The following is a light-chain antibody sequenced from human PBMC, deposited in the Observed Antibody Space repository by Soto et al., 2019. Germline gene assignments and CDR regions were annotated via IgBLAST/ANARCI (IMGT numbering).Light chain of an antibody. CDR1: QSVSSSR. Sequence: EIVLTQSPGTLSLSPGERATLSCRASQSVSSSRLAWYRQKPGQAPRLLIYGASSRATGIPDRFSGSGSGTDFTLTISRLEPEDFAVYYCQQCGSSLWTFGQGTKVDIK. CDR2: GAS. V-gene: IGKV3-20*01. CDR3: QQCGSSLWT. J-gene: IGKJ1*01.